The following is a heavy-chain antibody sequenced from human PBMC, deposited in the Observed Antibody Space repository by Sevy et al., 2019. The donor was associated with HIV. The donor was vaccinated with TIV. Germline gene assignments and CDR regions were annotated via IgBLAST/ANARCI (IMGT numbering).Heavy chain of an antibody. D-gene: IGHD3-22*01. CDR1: GFTLSSYA. V-gene: IGHV3-23*01. CDR3: AKDGHYYDSSADYLNYFDY. J-gene: IGHJ4*02. CDR2: ISGSASST. Sequence: GGSLRLSCAASGFTLSSYAMSWVRQAPGKGLEWVSAISGSASSTYYADSVKGRFTISRDNSKNTLYLLLNSLRAEETAVYYCAKDGHYYDSSADYLNYFDYWGQGPLVTVSS.